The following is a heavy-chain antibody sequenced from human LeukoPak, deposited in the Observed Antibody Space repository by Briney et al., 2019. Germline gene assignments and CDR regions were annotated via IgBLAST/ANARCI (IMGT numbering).Heavy chain of an antibody. Sequence: SETLSLACTVSGGSISSYYWSWIRQLPGKGLEWIGYIYTSGSTNYNPSLKSRVTISVDTSKNQFSLKLSSVTAADTAVYYCARGPGEQLVPGYYYYYMDVWGKGTTVTVSS. J-gene: IGHJ6*03. D-gene: IGHD6-6*01. V-gene: IGHV4-4*09. CDR2: IYTSGST. CDR1: GGSISSYY. CDR3: ARGPGEQLVPGYYYYYMDV.